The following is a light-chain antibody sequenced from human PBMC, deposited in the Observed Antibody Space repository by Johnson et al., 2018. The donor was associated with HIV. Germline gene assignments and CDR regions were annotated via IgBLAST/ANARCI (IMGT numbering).Light chain of an antibody. J-gene: IGLJ1*01. Sequence: QSVLTQPPSVSAASGQRVDISCSGSSSNIENNDVSWYQQLPGTAPKVLIYDNNKRPSGIPDRFSGSKSGTSATLGITGLQTGDEADYYGGTWDSSLSAYAFGTGTKVTVL. CDR2: DNN. CDR1: SSNIENND. CDR3: GTWDSSLSAYA. V-gene: IGLV1-51*01.